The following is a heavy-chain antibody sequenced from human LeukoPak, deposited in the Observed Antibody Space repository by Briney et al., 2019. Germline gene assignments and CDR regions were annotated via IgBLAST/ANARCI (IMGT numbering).Heavy chain of an antibody. Sequence: RPSETLSLTCTLCGGPLTISYWSWIRQPPGRGLEWVGYIYYTGVTNYHPSLAGRVSMSLDMSKNLISLNLDSVTAADTAVYYCVRGERCGGDCSSRQQWGQGTLVTVS. D-gene: IGHD2-21*02. V-gene: IGHV4-59*13. CDR1: GGPLTISY. J-gene: IGHJ1*01. CDR3: VRGERCGGDCSSRQQ. CDR2: IYYTGVT.